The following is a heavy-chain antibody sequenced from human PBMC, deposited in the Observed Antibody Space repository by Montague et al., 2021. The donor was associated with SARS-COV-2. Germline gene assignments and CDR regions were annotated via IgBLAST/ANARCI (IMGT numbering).Heavy chain of an antibody. D-gene: IGHD2-8*01. Sequence: SETLSLTCAVSGGSISSSSHYWGWLRQPPGKGLEWIGGFSHSGGTYYNASLQSRVTIFIDPSNNHFDLRLNSVTAADTAMYFCARRKLNGRSNYYYYNDMDVWGQGTTVSGSS. CDR2: FSHSGGT. J-gene: IGHJ6*02. CDR1: GGSISSSSHY. CDR3: ARRKLNGRSNYYYYNDMDV. V-gene: IGHV4-39*02.